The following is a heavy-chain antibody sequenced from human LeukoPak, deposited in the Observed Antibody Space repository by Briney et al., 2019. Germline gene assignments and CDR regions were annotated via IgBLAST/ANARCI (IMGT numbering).Heavy chain of an antibody. J-gene: IGHJ2*01. Sequence: GGTLRLSCAASGFTFSTYEMSWVRQPPGKGLEGVSYISGRGTTIYYADSVKGRLTISRHNSKNTLYLQMDSLRAEDTAVYYCAKVGIRLSLIVVVFTTADDWYFDLWGRGTLVTVSS. V-gene: IGHV3-23*01. D-gene: IGHD3-22*01. CDR2: ISGRGTTI. CDR1: GFTFSTYE. CDR3: AKVGIRLSLIVVVFTTADDWYFDL.